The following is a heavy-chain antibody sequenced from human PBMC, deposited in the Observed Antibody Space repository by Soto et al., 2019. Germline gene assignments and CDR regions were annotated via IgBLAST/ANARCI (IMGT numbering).Heavy chain of an antibody. Sequence: GESLKISCTGSDYTFAAYWIGWVRQMPGKGLECMGIINPGNSETRYRPSFQGQVTISADKSINTAYLQWSSLKASDTAMYYCARPDCTNGVCYHVYDIWGQGTMVTVSS. V-gene: IGHV5-51*01. D-gene: IGHD2-8*01. J-gene: IGHJ3*02. CDR1: DYTFAAYW. CDR2: INPGNSET. CDR3: ARPDCTNGVCYHVYDI.